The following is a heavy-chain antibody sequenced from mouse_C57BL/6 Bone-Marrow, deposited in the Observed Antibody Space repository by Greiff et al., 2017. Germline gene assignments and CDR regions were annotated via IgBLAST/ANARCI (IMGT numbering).Heavy chain of an antibody. CDR3: ARLITTVVAKGFDY. D-gene: IGHD1-1*01. V-gene: IGHV5-6*01. CDR2: ISSGGSYT. J-gene: IGHJ2*01. CDR1: GFTFSSYG. Sequence: VQLQQSGGDLVKPGGSLKLSCAASGFTFSSYGMSWVRQTPDKRLEWVATISSGGSYTSYPDSVKGRFTISRDNAKNTLYLQMSILKSEDKAMYYCARLITTVVAKGFDYWGQGTTLTVSS.